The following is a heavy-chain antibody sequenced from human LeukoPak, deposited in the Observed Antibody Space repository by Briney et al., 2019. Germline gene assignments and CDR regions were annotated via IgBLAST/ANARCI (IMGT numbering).Heavy chain of an antibody. CDR2: IYYSGST. D-gene: IGHD6-19*01. J-gene: IGHJ6*02. V-gene: IGHV4-31*03. CDR1: GGSISSGGYY. Sequence: SETLSLTCTVSGGSISSGGYYWSWNRQHPGKGLEWIGYIYYSGSTYYNPSLESRVTISVDTSKNQFSLKLSSVTAADTAVYYCARESVAVAGTYYYGMDVWGQGTTVTVSS. CDR3: ARESVAVAGTYYYGMDV.